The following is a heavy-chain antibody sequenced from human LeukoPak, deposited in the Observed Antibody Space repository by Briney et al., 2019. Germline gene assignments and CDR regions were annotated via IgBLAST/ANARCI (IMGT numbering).Heavy chain of an antibody. D-gene: IGHD2-8*01. CDR1: GYSFASYW. CDR3: ARHESCSNGVCYQINS. V-gene: IGHV5-51*01. Sequence: GESLKISCKGSGYSFASYWIGWVRQMPGKGLEWMGIIYPGDSDTKYSPSFQGQVTISADKSISTAYLQWSSLKASDTAMYYCARHESCSNGVCYQINSWGQGTLVTVSS. J-gene: IGHJ4*02. CDR2: IYPGDSDT.